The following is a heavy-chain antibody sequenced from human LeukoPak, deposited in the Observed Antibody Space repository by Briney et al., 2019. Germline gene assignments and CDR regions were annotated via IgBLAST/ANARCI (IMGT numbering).Heavy chain of an antibody. J-gene: IGHJ4*02. CDR2: ISSSIIYI. CDR1: GFTFSTYS. CDR3: ARRPYCSGGSCYFDY. Sequence: PGGSLRLSCAASGFTFSTYSFNWVRQAPGKGLEWVSSISSSIIYIYYADSVKGRFTISRDNAKNSLYLQMNSLRAEDTAVYYCARRPYCSGGSCYFDYWGQGTLVTVSS. V-gene: IGHV3-21*01. D-gene: IGHD2-15*01.